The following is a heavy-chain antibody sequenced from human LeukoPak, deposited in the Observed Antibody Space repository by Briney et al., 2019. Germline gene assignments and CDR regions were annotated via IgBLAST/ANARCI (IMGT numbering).Heavy chain of an antibody. D-gene: IGHD1-7*01. CDR2: IKQDGSEK. CDR1: GFTFSSYW. V-gene: IGHV3-7*01. Sequence: PGGSLRLSCAASGFTFSSYWMSWVRQAPGKGLEWVANIKQDGSEKYYVDSVKGRFTISRDNAKNSLYLQMNDLRAEDTATYYCARGATDTTRWFAPWGQGTLVTVSS. J-gene: IGHJ5*02. CDR3: ARGATDTTRWFAP.